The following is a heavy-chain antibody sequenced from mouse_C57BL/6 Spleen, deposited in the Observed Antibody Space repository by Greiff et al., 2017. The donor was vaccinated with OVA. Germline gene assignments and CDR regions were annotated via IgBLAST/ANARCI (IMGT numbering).Heavy chain of an antibody. J-gene: IGHJ3*01. CDR1: GFTFSDYG. Sequence: EVKLVESGGGLVKPGGSLKLSCAASGFTFSDYGMHWVRQAPEKGLEWVAYISSGNSTIYYADTVKGRFTISRDNAKNTLFLQMTSLRSEDTAMYYCATLYYYGSPSWFAYWGQGTLVTVSA. V-gene: IGHV5-17*01. CDR3: ATLYYYGSPSWFAY. CDR2: ISSGNSTI. D-gene: IGHD1-1*01.